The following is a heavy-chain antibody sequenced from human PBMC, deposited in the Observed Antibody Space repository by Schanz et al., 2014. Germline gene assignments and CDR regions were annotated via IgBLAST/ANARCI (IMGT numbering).Heavy chain of an antibody. Sequence: EVQLLESGGGLVQPGGSLRLSCVASGFTFFGSFAMSWVRQAPGKGLEWVSGLTEGGGGTYYTDAVKGRFIISRDNSKNTLYLQVNSLRAEDTAVYYCAKHVRSLTGNDYWGQGTLVTVSS. D-gene: IGHD3-9*01. CDR3: AKHVRSLTGNDY. CDR2: LTEGGGGT. CDR1: GFTFFGSFA. J-gene: IGHJ4*02. V-gene: IGHV3-23*01.